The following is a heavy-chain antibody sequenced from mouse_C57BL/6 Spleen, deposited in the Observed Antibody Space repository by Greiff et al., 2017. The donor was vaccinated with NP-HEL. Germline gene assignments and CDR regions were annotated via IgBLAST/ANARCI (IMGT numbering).Heavy chain of an antibody. Sequence: VQLQQPGAELVKPGASVKLSCKASGYTFTSYWMHWVKQRPGQGLEWIGMIHPNSGSTNYNEKFKSKATLTVDKSSSTAYMQLSSLTSEDSAVYYCARGGYYVYYAMDYWGQGTSVTVSS. D-gene: IGHD1-1*01. J-gene: IGHJ4*01. CDR3: ARGGYYVYYAMDY. CDR2: IHPNSGST. V-gene: IGHV1-64*01. CDR1: GYTFTSYW.